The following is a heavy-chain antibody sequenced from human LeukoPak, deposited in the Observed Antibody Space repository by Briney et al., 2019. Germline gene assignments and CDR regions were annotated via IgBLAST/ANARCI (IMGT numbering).Heavy chain of an antibody. CDR1: GGTFSSYA. V-gene: IGHV1-69*10. D-gene: IGHD3-3*01. J-gene: IGHJ4*02. Sequence: SVKVSCKASGGTFSSYAISWVRQAPGQGLEWMGGIIPILGTANYAQKFQGRVTITADKSTSTAYMELSSLRSEDTAVYYCASRAFYYDFWSGYLDYWGQGTLVTVSS. CDR3: ASRAFYYDFWSGYLDY. CDR2: IIPILGTA.